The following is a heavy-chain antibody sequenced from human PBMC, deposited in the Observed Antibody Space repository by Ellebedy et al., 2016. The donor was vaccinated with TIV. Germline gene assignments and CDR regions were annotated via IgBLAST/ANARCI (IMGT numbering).Heavy chain of an antibody. CDR2: ISYDGTTE. CDR1: GFTFSSYP. J-gene: IGHJ6*02. CDR3: ARNDAMDV. V-gene: IGHV3-30-3*01. Sequence: PGGSLRLSCTVSGFTFSSYPIHWVRLTPGKGLEWVTLISYDGTTEYNADSVKGRFTISRDNSKNTVYLQMDSLRPEDTAVYYCARNDAMDVWGQGTTVTVSS.